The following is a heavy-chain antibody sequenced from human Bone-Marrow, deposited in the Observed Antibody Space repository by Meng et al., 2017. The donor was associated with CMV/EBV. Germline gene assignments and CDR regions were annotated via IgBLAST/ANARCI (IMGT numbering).Heavy chain of an antibody. CDR1: GFTFSSYW. CDR2: INSDGSST. D-gene: IGHD2-2*01. Sequence: GGSLRLSCAASGFTFSSYWMHWVRQAPGKGLVWVSRINSDGSSTNYADSVKGRFTISRDNAKNSLYLQMNSLRAEDTAVYYCARDLVRHQLLYYYGMDVWGQGTTVTVSS. J-gene: IGHJ6*02. CDR3: ARDLVRHQLLYYYGMDV. V-gene: IGHV3-74*01.